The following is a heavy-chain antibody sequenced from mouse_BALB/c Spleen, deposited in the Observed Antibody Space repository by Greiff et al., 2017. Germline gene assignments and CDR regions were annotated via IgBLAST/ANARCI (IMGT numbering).Heavy chain of an antibody. CDR3: ARSITTVGSYYFDY. D-gene: IGHD1-1*01. J-gene: IGHJ2*01. V-gene: IGHV1-7*01. CDR2: INPSTGYT. Sequence: VQLVESGAELAKPGASVKMSCKASGYTFTSYWMHWVKQRPGQGLEWIGYINPSTGYTEYNQKFKDKATLTADKSSSTAYMQLSSLTSEDSAVYYCARSITTVGSYYFDYWGQGTTLTVSS. CDR1: GYTFTSYW.